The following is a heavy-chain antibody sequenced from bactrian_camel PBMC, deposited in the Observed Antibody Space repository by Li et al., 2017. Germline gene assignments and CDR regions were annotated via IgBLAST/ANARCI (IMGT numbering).Heavy chain of an antibody. CDR2: IDSDGST. J-gene: IGHJ4*01. CDR3: AADSCGRWYRGYRNY. V-gene: IGHV3S53*01. D-gene: IGHD6*01. CDR1: EYIPYKFC. Sequence: HVQLVESGGGSVQAGGSLRLSCVATEYIPYKFCVGWFRQAPGKEREGLASIDSDGSTMYADSVKGRFTISQGNAKNSLWLDMSALQPEDTATYYCAADSCGRWYRGYRNYWGQGTQVTVS.